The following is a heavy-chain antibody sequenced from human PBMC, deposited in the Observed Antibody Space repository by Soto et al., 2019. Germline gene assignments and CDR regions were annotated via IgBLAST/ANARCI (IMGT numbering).Heavy chain of an antibody. CDR3: ARSYYYDSSGYYYPSPIDY. J-gene: IGHJ4*02. Sequence: ASVKVSCKASGYTFTSYAMHWLRQAPGQRLEWMGWINAGNGNTKYSQKFQGRVTITRDTSASTAYMELSSLRSEDTAVYYCARSYYYDSSGYYYPSPIDYWGQGTLVTAPQ. V-gene: IGHV1-3*01. CDR1: GYTFTSYA. CDR2: INAGNGNT. D-gene: IGHD3-22*01.